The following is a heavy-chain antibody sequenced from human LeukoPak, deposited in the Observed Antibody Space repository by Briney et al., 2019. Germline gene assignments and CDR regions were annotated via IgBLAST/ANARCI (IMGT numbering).Heavy chain of an antibody. CDR1: GGSISSYY. CDR2: IYYSGST. Sequence: SETLSLTCTVSGGSISSYYWSWIRQPPGKGLEWIGYIYYSGSTNYNPSLKSRVTISVDTSKNQFSLKLSSVTAADTAVYYCASSDCGSGRRLDYWGQGTLVTVSS. J-gene: IGHJ4*02. D-gene: IGHD3-10*01. CDR3: ASSDCGSGRRLDY. V-gene: IGHV4-59*01.